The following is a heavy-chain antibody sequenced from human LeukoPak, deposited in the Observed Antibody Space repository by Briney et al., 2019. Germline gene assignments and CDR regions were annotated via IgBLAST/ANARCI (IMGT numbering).Heavy chain of an antibody. V-gene: IGHV7-4-1*02. J-gene: IGHJ4*02. D-gene: IGHD3-22*01. CDR3: AKGSRNYYEDYFDY. CDR2: IDTNTGNP. CDR1: GYTFTNYA. Sequence: ASVKVSCKASGYTFTNYAMNWVRQAPGQGLEWMGWIDTNTGNPTYAQGFTGRFVFSLDTSVSTAYLQISSLKAEDTAVYYCAKGSRNYYEDYFDYWGQGTLVTVSS.